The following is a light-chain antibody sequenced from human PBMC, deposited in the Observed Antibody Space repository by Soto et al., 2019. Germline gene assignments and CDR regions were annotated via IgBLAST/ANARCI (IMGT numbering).Light chain of an antibody. CDR2: KAS. CDR1: QSISGW. CDR3: QQCYMGWT. V-gene: IGKV1-5*03. Sequence: DIQMTQSPSTLSAFVGDRVTITCRASQSISGWLAWYQQKPGKAPHLLIYKASSLESGVPSRFSGTGSGTEFTFSITSLQPEDFGTYYCQQCYMGWTFGQGTKVDI. J-gene: IGKJ1*01.